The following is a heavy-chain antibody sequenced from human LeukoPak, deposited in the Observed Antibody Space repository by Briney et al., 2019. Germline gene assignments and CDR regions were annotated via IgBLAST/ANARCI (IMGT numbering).Heavy chain of an antibody. CDR2: ISSSSSYI. CDR1: GFTFSSYS. CDR3: ARDNTVTTAGY. D-gene: IGHD4-17*01. V-gene: IGHV3-21*01. Sequence: GGSLRLSCAASGFTFSSYSMNWVRQAPGKGLEWVSSISSSSSYIYYADSVKGRFTTSRDNAKNSLYLQMNSLRAEDTAVYYCARDNTVTTAGYWGQGTLVTVSS. J-gene: IGHJ4*02.